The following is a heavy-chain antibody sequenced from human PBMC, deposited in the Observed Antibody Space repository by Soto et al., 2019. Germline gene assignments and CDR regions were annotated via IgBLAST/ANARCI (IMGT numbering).Heavy chain of an antibody. Sequence: GGSLRLSCAASGFTFSSYSMNWVRQAPGKGLEWVSSISSSSYIYYADSVKGRFTISRDNAKNSLYLQMNSLRAEDTAVYYCARVTGYPNEFDYWGQGTLVTVSS. J-gene: IGHJ4*02. CDR2: ISSSSYI. V-gene: IGHV3-21*01. CDR1: GFTFSSYS. CDR3: ARVTGYPNEFDY. D-gene: IGHD3-9*01.